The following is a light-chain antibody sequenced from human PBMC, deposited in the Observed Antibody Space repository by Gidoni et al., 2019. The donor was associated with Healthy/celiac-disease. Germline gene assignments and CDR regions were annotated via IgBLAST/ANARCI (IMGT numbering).Light chain of an antibody. CDR3: AAWDDSLNCYV. J-gene: IGLJ1*01. Sequence: QSVLTQPPSASGTPGQRVTISCSGSSSNIGSTTVNCYTQRPVTAHKLLIYSNNQRPSGVPDRFSGSKSGTSASLAIIGLQSEDEADYYCAAWDDSLNCYVFGTGTKVTVL. CDR1: SSNIGSTT. V-gene: IGLV1-44*01. CDR2: SNN.